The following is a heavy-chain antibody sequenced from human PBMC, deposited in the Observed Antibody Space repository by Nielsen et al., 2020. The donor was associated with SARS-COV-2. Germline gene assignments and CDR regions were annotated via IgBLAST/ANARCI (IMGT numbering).Heavy chain of an antibody. CDR2: IKQDGSEK. Sequence: VRQAPGKGLEWVANIKQDGSEKYYADSVKGRFTISRDNSKNTLYLQMNSLRAEDTAVYYCAKEKLGYGDYGDYYYYGMDVWGQGTTVTVSS. D-gene: IGHD4-17*01. J-gene: IGHJ6*02. V-gene: IGHV3-7*03. CDR3: AKEKLGYGDYGDYYYYGMDV.